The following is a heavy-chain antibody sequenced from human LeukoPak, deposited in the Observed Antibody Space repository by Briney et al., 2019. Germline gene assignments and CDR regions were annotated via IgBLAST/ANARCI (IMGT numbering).Heavy chain of an antibody. CDR1: GGSISSSSYY. J-gene: IGHJ6*03. CDR2: IYYSGST. D-gene: IGHD2-2*01. Sequence: SETLSLTCTVSGGSISSSSYYWGWIRQPPGKGLEWIGSIYYSGSTYYNPSLKSRVTISVDTSKNQFSLKLSSVTAADTAVYYCAREVSYCSSTSCYYYYYYMDVWGKGTTVTVSS. V-gene: IGHV4-39*07. CDR3: AREVSYCSSTSCYYYYYYMDV.